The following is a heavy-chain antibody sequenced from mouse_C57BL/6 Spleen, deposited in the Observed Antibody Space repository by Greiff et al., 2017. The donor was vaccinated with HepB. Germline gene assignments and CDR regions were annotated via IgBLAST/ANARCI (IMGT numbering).Heavy chain of an antibody. J-gene: IGHJ1*03. D-gene: IGHD1-1*01. Sequence: EVQRVESGAELVKPGASVKLSCTASGFNINDYYMHWVKQRTEQGLEWIGRIDPEDGETKYAPKFQGKATITADTSSNTAYLQRSSLTSEDTAVYYCATTVVATDWYFDVWGTGTTVTVSS. CDR1: GFNINDYY. CDR2: IDPEDGET. CDR3: ATTVVATDWYFDV. V-gene: IGHV14-2*01.